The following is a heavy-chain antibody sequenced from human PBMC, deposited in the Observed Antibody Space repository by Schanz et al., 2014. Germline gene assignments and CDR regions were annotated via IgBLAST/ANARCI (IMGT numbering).Heavy chain of an antibody. V-gene: IGHV1-2*04. J-gene: IGHJ6*02. Sequence: QVQLVQSGAEVKKPGASVKVSCKASGYTFTSDSMHWVRQAPGQGLEWMGMINPNTGGTNFAQKFQVWVTVTRDTSISTVYMELSRVTYEDTAVYYCARDDRAYYYGMDVWGQGTTVTVSS. CDR3: ARDDRAYYYGMDV. CDR2: INPNTGGT. CDR1: GYTFTSDS. D-gene: IGHD3-22*01.